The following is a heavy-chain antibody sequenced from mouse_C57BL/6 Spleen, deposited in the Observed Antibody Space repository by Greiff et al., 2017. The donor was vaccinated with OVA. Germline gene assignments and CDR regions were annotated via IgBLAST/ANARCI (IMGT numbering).Heavy chain of an antibody. CDR1: GFTFSSYA. J-gene: IGHJ2*01. D-gene: IGHD3-2*02. Sequence: EVHLVESGGGLVKPGGSLKLSCAASGFTFSSYAMSWVRQTPEKRLEWVATISDGGSYTYYPDNVKGRFTISRDNAKNNLYLQMSHLKSEDTAMYYCAREGSGYVDYWGQGTTLTVSS. V-gene: IGHV5-4*01. CDR3: AREGSGYVDY. CDR2: ISDGGSYT.